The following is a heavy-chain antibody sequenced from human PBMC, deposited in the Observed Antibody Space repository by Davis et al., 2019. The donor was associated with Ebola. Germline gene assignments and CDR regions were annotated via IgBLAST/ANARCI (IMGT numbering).Heavy chain of an antibody. V-gene: IGHV4-59*12. CDR1: ADTIRNYY. D-gene: IGHD3-22*01. J-gene: IGHJ4*02. CDR2: GHYTGTT. Sequence: GSLRLSCAVSADTIRNYYWSWIRQPPGKGLEWIGYGHYTGTTNYNPSLKSRVTISVDTSKNEFSLKLSSVTAADTAVYYCARGDSYYDPSGFYAGPEAPDHWGQGTLVSVSS. CDR3: ARGDSYYDPSGFYAGPEAPDH.